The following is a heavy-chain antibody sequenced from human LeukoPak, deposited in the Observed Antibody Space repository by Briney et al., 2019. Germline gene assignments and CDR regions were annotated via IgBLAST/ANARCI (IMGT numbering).Heavy chain of an antibody. D-gene: IGHD3-22*01. V-gene: IGHV1-69*05. J-gene: IGHJ4*02. CDR3: ARGPRVHYYDSSGYYYFDY. CDR1: GGTFSSYA. Sequence: SVKVSCKASGGTFSSYAISWVRQAPGQGLEWMGGIIPIFGTANDAQKFQGRVTITTDESTSTAYMELSSLRSEDTAVYYCARGPRVHYYDSSGYYYFDYWGQGTLVTVSS. CDR2: IIPIFGTA.